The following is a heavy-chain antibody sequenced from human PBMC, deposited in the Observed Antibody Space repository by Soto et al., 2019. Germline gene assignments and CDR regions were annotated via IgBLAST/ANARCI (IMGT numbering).Heavy chain of an antibody. J-gene: IGHJ4*01. CDR1: GFTFSSYA. CDR3: VLWPPYYFDY. D-gene: IGHD3-10*01. V-gene: IGHV3-23*01. CDR2: ISGSGGST. Sequence: EVQLLESGGGLVQPGGSLRLSCAASGFTFSSYAMSWVRQAPGKGLEWVSAISGSGGSTYYADSVKGRFTISRDNSKNSLSLQMTTRRAEDTAVYYCVLWPPYYFDYWGHGTLGTVSS.